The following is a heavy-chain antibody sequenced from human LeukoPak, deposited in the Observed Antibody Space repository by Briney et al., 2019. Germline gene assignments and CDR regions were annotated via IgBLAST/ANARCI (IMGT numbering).Heavy chain of an antibody. CDR1: GYTLTELS. D-gene: IGHD3-22*01. CDR3: AGRLNAFDI. Sequence: WASVKVSCKVSGYTLTELSMHWVRQAPGKGLEWMGGFDPEDGETIYAQKFQGRVTMTEDTSTDTAYMELSRLRSDDTAVYYCAGRLNAFDIWGQGTMVTVSS. V-gene: IGHV1-24*01. J-gene: IGHJ3*02. CDR2: FDPEDGET.